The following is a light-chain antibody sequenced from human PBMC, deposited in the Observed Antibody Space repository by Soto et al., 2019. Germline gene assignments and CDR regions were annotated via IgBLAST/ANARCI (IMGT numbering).Light chain of an antibody. J-gene: IGKJ1*01. Sequence: DVQLSQSPSFLSASVRDRVTITCRASQGIASYLAWYQQKPGKAPKLLIYPASSLQTGVPSRFSGSGSGTDFSLTISSLQPEDFATYYCQQSYSTPPWTFGQGTMV. CDR3: QQSYSTPPWT. CDR2: PAS. V-gene: IGKV1-39*01. CDR1: QGIASY.